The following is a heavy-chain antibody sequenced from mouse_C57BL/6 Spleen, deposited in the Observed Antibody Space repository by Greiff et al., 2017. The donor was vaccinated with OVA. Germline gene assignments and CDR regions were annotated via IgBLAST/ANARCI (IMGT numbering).Heavy chain of an antibody. D-gene: IGHD1-1*01. CDR2: INPSNGGT. Sequence: QVQLQQSGTELVKPGASVKLSCKASGYTFTSYWMHWVKQRPGQGLEWIGNINPSNGGTNYNEKFKSKATLTVDKSSSTAYMQLSSLTSEDSAVYYCARYPITTVVARYFDVWGTGTTVTVSS. V-gene: IGHV1-53*01. CDR1: GYTFTSYW. J-gene: IGHJ1*03. CDR3: ARYPITTVVARYFDV.